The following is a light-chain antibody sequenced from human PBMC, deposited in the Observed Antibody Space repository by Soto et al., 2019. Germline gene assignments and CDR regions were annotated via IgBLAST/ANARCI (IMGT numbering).Light chain of an antibody. CDR1: SSNTGSNY. J-gene: IGLJ2*01. CDR3: AAWDDSLSGVV. V-gene: IGLV1-47*01. CDR2: RNK. Sequence: QSVLTPPPSASVTPGQRVTISCSGSSSNTGSNYVYWYQQLPGTAPKLLIYRNKQRPSGVPDRFSGSTSGTSASLAISGLRSEDEADDYCAAWDDSLSGVVVGGGTKLTVL.